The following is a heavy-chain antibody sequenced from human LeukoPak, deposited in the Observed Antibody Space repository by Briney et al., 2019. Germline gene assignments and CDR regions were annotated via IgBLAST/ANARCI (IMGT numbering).Heavy chain of an antibody. J-gene: IGHJ5*02. CDR1: GYTFTGYY. Sequence: ASVKVSCKASGYTFTGYYMHWVRQAPGQGLEWMGWINTNSGGTNYAQKFQGRVTMTRDTSISTAYMELSRLRSDDTAVYYCARDKLRYSNWFDPWGQGTLVTVSS. V-gene: IGHV1-2*02. D-gene: IGHD3-9*01. CDR3: ARDKLRYSNWFDP. CDR2: INTNSGGT.